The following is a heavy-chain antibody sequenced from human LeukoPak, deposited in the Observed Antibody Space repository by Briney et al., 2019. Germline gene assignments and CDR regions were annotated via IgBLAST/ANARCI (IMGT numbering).Heavy chain of an antibody. CDR2: ISYSGST. Sequence: SETLSLTCTVSGGSISSYYWSWIRQPPGKGLEWIGYISYSGSTNFNPSLKSRVTISVDTSKNQFSLKLSSVTAADTAVYYCAREGTAGTNLNWFDPWGQGTLVTVPS. CDR3: AREGTAGTNLNWFDP. J-gene: IGHJ5*02. D-gene: IGHD1-1*01. CDR1: GGSISSYY. V-gene: IGHV4-59*01.